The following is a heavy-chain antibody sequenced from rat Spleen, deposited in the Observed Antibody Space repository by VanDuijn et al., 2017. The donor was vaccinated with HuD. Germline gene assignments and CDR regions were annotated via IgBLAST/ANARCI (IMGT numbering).Heavy chain of an antibody. Sequence: QVQVKESGPGLVQPSQTLSLTCTVSGFSLINYSVHWVRQPPGKGLEWVGVMWRSGSTEYNSALKSRLSISRDTSKNHIFLKINSLQSEDTTTYYCARAPGNGYVMDAWGQGASVTVSS. J-gene: IGHJ4*01. CDR2: MWRSGST. CDR1: GFSLINYS. CDR3: ARAPGNGYVMDA. V-gene: IGHV2-45*01. D-gene: IGHD5-1*01.